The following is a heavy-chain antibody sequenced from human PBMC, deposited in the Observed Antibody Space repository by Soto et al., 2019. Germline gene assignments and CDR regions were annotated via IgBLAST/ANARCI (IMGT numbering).Heavy chain of an antibody. CDR3: ARGGGFCGADCYKGGIDY. V-gene: IGHV3-30-3*01. J-gene: IGHJ4*02. D-gene: IGHD2-21*02. CDR1: GFTFSPYT. Sequence: GGSLRLSCAASGFTFSPYTMHWVRQTPGKGVEGVAVISYDGSDKYYAGPVRGRFTISRDNSKSTLFLQMNSLRAEDTALYYCARGGGFCGADCYKGGIDYWGQGALVTVSS. CDR2: ISYDGSDK.